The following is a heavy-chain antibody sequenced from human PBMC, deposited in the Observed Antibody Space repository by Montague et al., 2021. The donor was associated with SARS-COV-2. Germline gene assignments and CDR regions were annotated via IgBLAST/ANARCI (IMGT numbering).Heavy chain of an antibody. J-gene: IGHJ6*02. CDR2: TYYRSKWYN. V-gene: IGHV6-1*01. D-gene: IGHD5-18*01. Sequence: CAISGDSVSSNSAAWNWIRQSPSRGLEWLGRTYYRSKWYNDYAVSVKSRITINPDTSKNQCSLQLNPVTPEDTAVYYCAIGTRIQLWFDRDYYYGMDVWGQGTTVTVSS. CDR1: GDSVSSNSAA. CDR3: AIGTRIQLWFDRDYYYGMDV.